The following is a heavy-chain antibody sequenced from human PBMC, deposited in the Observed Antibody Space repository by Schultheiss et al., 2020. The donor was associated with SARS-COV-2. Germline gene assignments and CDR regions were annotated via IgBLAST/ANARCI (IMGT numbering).Heavy chain of an antibody. Sequence: SETLSLTCTVSGGSISSYYWSWIRQPPGKGLEWIGEINHGEATNYNPSLKSRVTISVDTFKKQFSLKLNSVTAADTAVYFCARGRGARYVAYYSYYYGMDVWGQGTTVTVSS. CDR3: ARGRGARYVAYYSYYYGMDV. J-gene: IGHJ6*02. D-gene: IGHD4/OR15-4a*01. CDR1: GGSISSYY. V-gene: IGHV4-34*01. CDR2: INHGEAT.